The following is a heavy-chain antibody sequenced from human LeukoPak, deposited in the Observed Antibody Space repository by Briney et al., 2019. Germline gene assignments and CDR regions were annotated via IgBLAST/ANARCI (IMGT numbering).Heavy chain of an antibody. Sequence: GGSLRLSCAASGFTFSSYWTSWVRQAPGKGLEWVANIKQDGSEKYYVDSVKGRFTISRDNAKNSLYLQMNSLRAEDTAVYYCSGWPYYYYYYGMDVWGQGTTVTVSS. CDR3: SGWPYYYYYYGMDV. J-gene: IGHJ6*02. CDR2: IKQDGSEK. D-gene: IGHD6-19*01. V-gene: IGHV3-7*01. CDR1: GFTFSSYW.